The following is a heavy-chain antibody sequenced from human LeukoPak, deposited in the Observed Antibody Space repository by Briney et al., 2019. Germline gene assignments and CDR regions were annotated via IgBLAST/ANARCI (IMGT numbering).Heavy chain of an antibody. D-gene: IGHD6-19*01. V-gene: IGHV3-21*01. CDR1: GFTFSSYS. J-gene: IGHJ4*02. CDR2: VSSSGSYI. Sequence: GGSLRLSCAASGFTFSSYSMNWVRQAPGNGQEWVSSVSSSGSYIYYADSVKGRFTISRDNAKNSLYLQMNSLRAEDTAVYYCARVGSGWYSASFDYWGQGTLVTVSS. CDR3: ARVGSGWYSASFDY.